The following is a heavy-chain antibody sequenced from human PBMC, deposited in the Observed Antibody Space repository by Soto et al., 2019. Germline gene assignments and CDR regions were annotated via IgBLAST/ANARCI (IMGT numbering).Heavy chain of an antibody. J-gene: IGHJ6*02. CDR2: IYYSGST. Sequence: SETLSLTCTVSGGSISSYYWSWIRQPPGKGLEWIGYIYYSGSTNYNPSLKSRVTISVDTSKNQFSLKLSSVTAADTAVYYCARQLRFLEWLSEPSYYYGMDVWGQGTTVTVSS. CDR1: GGSISSYY. CDR3: ARQLRFLEWLSEPSYYYGMDV. V-gene: IGHV4-59*01. D-gene: IGHD3-3*01.